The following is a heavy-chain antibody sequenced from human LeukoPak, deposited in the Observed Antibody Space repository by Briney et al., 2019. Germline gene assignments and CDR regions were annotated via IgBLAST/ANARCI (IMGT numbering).Heavy chain of an antibody. J-gene: IGHJ2*01. CDR1: GGSISPYY. CDR3: ARHRITTVHPGSYWYFDL. Sequence: SETLSLTCTVSGGSISPYYWSWIRQPPGKGLEWIGYIYHRGSTNYNPSLKSRVTISVDTSKNQFSLKLSSVTAADTAVYYCARHRITTVHPGSYWYFDLWGRGTLVTVSS. D-gene: IGHD4-17*01. V-gene: IGHV4-59*08. CDR2: IYHRGST.